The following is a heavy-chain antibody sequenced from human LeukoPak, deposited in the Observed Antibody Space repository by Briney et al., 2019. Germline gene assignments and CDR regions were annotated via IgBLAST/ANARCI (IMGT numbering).Heavy chain of an antibody. J-gene: IGHJ4*02. V-gene: IGHV4-34*01. CDR1: GGSFSGYY. CDR2: INHSGST. D-gene: IGHD3-10*01. CDR3: ASERLWFGELSDY. Sequence: PSETLSLTCAVYGGSFSGYYWSWIRQPPGKGLEWIGEINHSGSTYYNPSLKSRVTISVDTSKNQFSLKLSSVTAADTAVYYCASERLWFGELSDYWGQGTLVTVSS.